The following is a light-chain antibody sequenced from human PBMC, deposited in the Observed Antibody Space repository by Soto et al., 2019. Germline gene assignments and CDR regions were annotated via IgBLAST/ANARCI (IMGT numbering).Light chain of an antibody. CDR1: QSVSSN. Sequence: EIVITQSPATLSVSPGERATLSCRASQSVSSNLAWYQQKPGQAPRLLIYGASTRATGIPARFGGSGSGTEFTLTISRLQSADFAIYYCQQFDDWPRTFGQGTKLEIK. J-gene: IGKJ2*01. CDR3: QQFDDWPRT. CDR2: GAS. V-gene: IGKV3-15*01.